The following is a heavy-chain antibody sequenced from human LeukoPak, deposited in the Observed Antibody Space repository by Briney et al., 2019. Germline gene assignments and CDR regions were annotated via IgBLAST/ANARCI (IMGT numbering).Heavy chain of an antibody. Sequence: PGGSLRLTCAASGFTFNSYAMSWVRQAPGKGLEWVSSISSRASTIYYADSVRGRFTISRDNAKNSLYLQMNSLRAEDTAVYYCARESPEPYWGQGTLVTVSS. CDR1: GFTFNSYA. V-gene: IGHV3-48*03. J-gene: IGHJ4*02. CDR3: ARESPEPY. CDR2: ISSRASTI.